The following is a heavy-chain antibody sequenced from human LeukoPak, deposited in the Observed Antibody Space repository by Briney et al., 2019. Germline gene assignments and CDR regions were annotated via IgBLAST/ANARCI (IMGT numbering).Heavy chain of an antibody. V-gene: IGHV3-23*01. CDR3: AKGRSFYYDTSGYLY. J-gene: IGHJ4*02. D-gene: IGHD3-22*01. CDR2: ISGSGGST. Sequence: GGSLRLSCAASGFTFSSYAMSWVRQAPGKGLEWVSAISGSGGSTYYADSVKGRFTISRDNSRNTLYLQMNSLRAEDTAVYYCAKGRSFYYDTSGYLYWGQGTLVTVSS. CDR1: GFTFSSYA.